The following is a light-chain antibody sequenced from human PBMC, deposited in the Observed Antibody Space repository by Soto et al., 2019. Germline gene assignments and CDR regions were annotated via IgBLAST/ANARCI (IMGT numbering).Light chain of an antibody. CDR3: HQYRYAPQS. Sequence: DIVMTQSPDSLAVSLGERATINCKSSQSVLYSPNNKNYLAWYQQKPGQPPKLLVYWASTRESGVPDRFSGSGSGTDFTLTISSLQAEDAAVYCCHQYRYAPQSFGQGTKVEIK. CDR1: QSVLYSPNNKNY. V-gene: IGKV4-1*01. J-gene: IGKJ1*01. CDR2: WAS.